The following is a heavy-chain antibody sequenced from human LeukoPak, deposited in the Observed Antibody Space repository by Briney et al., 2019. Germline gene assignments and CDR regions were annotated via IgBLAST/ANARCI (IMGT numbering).Heavy chain of an antibody. D-gene: IGHD4-23*01. CDR1: GGSISSGSYY. CDR2: IYTSGST. V-gene: IGHV4-61*02. Sequence: SQTLSLTCTVSGGSISSGSYYWSWIRQPAGKGLEWIGRIYTSGSTNYNPSLKSRVTISVDTSKNQFSLKLSSVTAADTAVYYCARDRVNFQHWGQGTLVTVSS. J-gene: IGHJ1*01. CDR3: ARDRVNFQH.